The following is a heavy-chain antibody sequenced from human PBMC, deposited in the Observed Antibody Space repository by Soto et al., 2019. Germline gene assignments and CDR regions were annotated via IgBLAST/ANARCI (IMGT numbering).Heavy chain of an antibody. J-gene: IGHJ4*02. V-gene: IGHV1-3*01. CDR3: VVSRGWWAFHS. CDR2: INANNGNP. CDR1: GYTFTTYD. D-gene: IGHD6-13*01. Sequence: QVLLVQSGAEVKKPGASVQISCKASGYTFTTYDMHWVRQAPGQRLEWMGSINANNGNPKYSQRFPGRATFTRDTSATTGYMYLRSLISEVTAVYYCVVSRGWWAFHSWGQGTLVTVSS.